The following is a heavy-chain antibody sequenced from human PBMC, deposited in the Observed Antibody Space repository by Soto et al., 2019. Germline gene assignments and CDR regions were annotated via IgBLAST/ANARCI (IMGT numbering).Heavy chain of an antibody. Sequence: GGSLRLSCTASGFTFSSYWMSWVRQAPGKGLEWVANIKQDGSEKYYVDSVKGRFTISRDNAKNSLYLQMNSLRAEDTAVYYCAREDIVVVPYYFDYWGQGTLVTVSS. CDR2: IKQDGSEK. D-gene: IGHD2-15*01. CDR3: AREDIVVVPYYFDY. V-gene: IGHV3-7*03. J-gene: IGHJ4*02. CDR1: GFTFSSYW.